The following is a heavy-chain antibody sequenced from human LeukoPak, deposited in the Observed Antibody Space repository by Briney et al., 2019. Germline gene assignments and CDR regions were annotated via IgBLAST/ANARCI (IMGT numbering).Heavy chain of an antibody. CDR3: ARVGYSSSYDN. V-gene: IGHV1-46*01. Sequence: ASVEVSCKASRHTFTRLYIQWVPQAPRQGLEWMGIINHSGGSTSYAQKFQDRVTMTRDTSTSTVYMELSSLRSEDTAVYYCARVGYSSSYDNWGQGTLVTVSS. J-gene: IGHJ4*02. CDR2: INHSGGST. D-gene: IGHD6-13*01. CDR1: RHTFTRLY.